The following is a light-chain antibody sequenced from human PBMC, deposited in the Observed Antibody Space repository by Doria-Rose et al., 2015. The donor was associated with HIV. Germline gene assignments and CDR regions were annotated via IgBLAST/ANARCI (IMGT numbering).Light chain of an antibody. CDR1: QSFSSTY. V-gene: IGKV3-20*01. CDR3: HQYGTSWT. J-gene: IGKJ1*01. Sequence: DIVLTQSPGTLSLSPGERATLSCRASQSFSSTYLAWYQQKPSQAPSLLIYDGPTMATGIPDRFSVSGSGADFTLTINRLEPEDFALYYCHQYGTSWTFGQGTKVEI. CDR2: DGP.